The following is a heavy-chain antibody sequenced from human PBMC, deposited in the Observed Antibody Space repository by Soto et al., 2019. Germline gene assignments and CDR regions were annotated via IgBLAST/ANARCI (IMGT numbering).Heavy chain of an antibody. CDR1: GGSISNHY. V-gene: IGHV4-59*11. CDR2: IYYNGNT. Sequence: QVQLQESGPGLVKPSETLCLTCTVSGGSISNHYWSWIRQPPGKGLEWIGYIYYNGNTNYNPSLKSRVTMSVDTSKNQLSLKFSSVTAADTAVYYCTRANWYSEYWGQGTLVTVSS. D-gene: IGHD7-27*01. J-gene: IGHJ4*02. CDR3: TRANWYSEY.